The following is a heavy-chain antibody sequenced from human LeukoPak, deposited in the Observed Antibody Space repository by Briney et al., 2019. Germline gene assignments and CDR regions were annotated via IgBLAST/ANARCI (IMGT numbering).Heavy chain of an antibody. D-gene: IGHD3-3*01. CDR2: INSDGSST. CDR1: GFTFSSYW. V-gene: IGHV3-74*01. J-gene: IGHJ5*02. CDR3: ARVEGYDFWSGYYSLYNWFDP. Sequence: QAGGSLRLSCAASGFTFSSYWMHWVRHAPGKGLVWVSRINSDGSSTSYADSVKGRFTISRDNAKSTLYLQMNSLRAEDTAVYYCARVEGYDFWSGYYSLYNWFDPWGQGTLVTVSS.